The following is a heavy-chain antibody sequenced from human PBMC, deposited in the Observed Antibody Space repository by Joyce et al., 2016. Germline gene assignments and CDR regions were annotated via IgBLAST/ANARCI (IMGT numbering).Heavy chain of an antibody. J-gene: IGHJ6*02. CDR2: ISWNGASL. Sequence: GESGGGLVQSGRSLRLSCGASGFSFDDYDMHWVRQAPGKCLEWVSGISWNGASLGYADSVKGRFTISRDNGKKSLYLQMSSLRPEDADVYYCARAMDCNSTSGYLSYYIHGMDVWGQGTTVTVSS. V-gene: IGHV3-9*01. D-gene: IGHD2/OR15-2a*01. CDR1: GFSFDDYD. CDR3: ARAMDCNSTSGYLSYYIHGMDV.